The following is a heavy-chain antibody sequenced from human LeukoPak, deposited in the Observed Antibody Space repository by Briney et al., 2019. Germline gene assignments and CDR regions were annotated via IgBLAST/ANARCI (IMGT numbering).Heavy chain of an antibody. Sequence: PGGSLRLSCAASGFSFSSYEMNWVRQAPGKGLEWISYISASGTLTHYADSVKGRFTISRDNAKNSLYLQMNSLRAEDTAVYYCARGRGSGSYSSLRKKNYYYYYMDVWGKGTTVTISS. CDR3: ARGRGSGSYSSLRKKNYYYYYMDV. CDR1: GFSFSSYE. D-gene: IGHD3-10*01. CDR2: ISASGTLT. V-gene: IGHV3-48*03. J-gene: IGHJ6*03.